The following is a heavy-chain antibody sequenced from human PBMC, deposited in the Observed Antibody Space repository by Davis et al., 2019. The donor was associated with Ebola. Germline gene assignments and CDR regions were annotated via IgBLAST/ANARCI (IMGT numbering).Heavy chain of an antibody. CDR1: GYIFSNYD. J-gene: IGHJ6*02. V-gene: IGHV1-8*01. D-gene: IGHD2-15*01. CDR2: VNPYSGHT. Sequence: ASVKVSCKASGYIFSNYDINWVRQASGQGLEWMGWVNPYSGHTGYVEKFKGRVTMTGDPSISTAYMELSSLTIDDTAVYYCAREVYGLAYGMDVWGQGTTVTVSS. CDR3: AREVYGLAYGMDV.